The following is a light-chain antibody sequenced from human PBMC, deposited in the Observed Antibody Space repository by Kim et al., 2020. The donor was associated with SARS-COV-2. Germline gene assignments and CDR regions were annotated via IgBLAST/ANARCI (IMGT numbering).Light chain of an antibody. J-gene: IGLJ2*01. CDR3: TSYTSTSTV. CDR2: DVT. V-gene: IGLV2-18*02. Sequence: PGQSVTISCSGTSSDVDNYNLVSWYQQSPGTAPKLLIYDVTIRPSGVPDRFSGSKSGNTASLTISGLQAEDAADYYCTSYTSTSTVFGGGTQLTVL. CDR1: SSDVDNYNL.